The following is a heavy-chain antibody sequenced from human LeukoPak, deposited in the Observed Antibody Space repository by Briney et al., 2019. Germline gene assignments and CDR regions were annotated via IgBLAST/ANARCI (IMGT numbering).Heavy chain of an antibody. V-gene: IGHV4-34*01. CDR2: INHSGST. CDR1: GGSFSGYY. CDR3: ARGSVLRYFDWPQGGYDY. Sequence: SETLSLTCAVYGGSFSGYYWSWIRQPPGKGLEWIGEINHSGSTNYNPSLKSRVTISVDTSKNQFSLKLSTVTAADTAVYYCARGSVLRYFDWPQGGYDYWGQGTLVTVSS. J-gene: IGHJ4*02. D-gene: IGHD3-9*01.